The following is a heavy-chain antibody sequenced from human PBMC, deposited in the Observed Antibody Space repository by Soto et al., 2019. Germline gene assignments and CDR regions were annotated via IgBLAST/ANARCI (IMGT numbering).Heavy chain of an antibody. D-gene: IGHD4-17*01. V-gene: IGHV6-1*01. CDR3: ARISRGLTVTMFMGA. Sequence: QVILQQSGPGLVRPSQTLSLTCAISGDSVSTNSATWDWIRQSPSRGLEWLGGTYYRSNWYSDYALSVRSRITIGADTSKNHFPLQPNSMTPEDTAVYYCARISRGLTVTMFMGAWGEGTTVTVPS. CDR1: GDSVSTNSAT. J-gene: IGHJ6*01. CDR2: TYYRSNWYS.